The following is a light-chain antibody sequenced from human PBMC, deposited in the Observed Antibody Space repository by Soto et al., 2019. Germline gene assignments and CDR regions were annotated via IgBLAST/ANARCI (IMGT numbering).Light chain of an antibody. Sequence: VMTQSPATLSLSPGERATLSCRASQSVGKYLVWYQQKPGQAPRLLIYDASNRATGIPARFSGSGSGTDFTLTISSLEPEDVAVYYCQQYGSSPWTFGQGTKVDI. CDR2: DAS. CDR3: QQYGSSPWT. J-gene: IGKJ1*01. CDR1: QSVGKY. V-gene: IGKV3-11*01.